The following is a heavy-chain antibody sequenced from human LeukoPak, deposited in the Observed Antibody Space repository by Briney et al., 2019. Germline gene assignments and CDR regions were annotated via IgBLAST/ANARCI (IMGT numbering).Heavy chain of an antibody. D-gene: IGHD5-12*01. J-gene: IGHJ3*02. CDR3: ARYNLADANAFDI. V-gene: IGHV3-30*02. CDR2: IRYDGTNK. CDR1: GFTFSSYG. Sequence: GGSLRLSCAASGFTFSSYGMNWVRQAPGKGLEWVAFIRYDGTNKYYTDSVKGRFTFSRDNSKNTVYMQMNSLRAEDTAVYYCARYNLADANAFDICRQGTMVTVSS.